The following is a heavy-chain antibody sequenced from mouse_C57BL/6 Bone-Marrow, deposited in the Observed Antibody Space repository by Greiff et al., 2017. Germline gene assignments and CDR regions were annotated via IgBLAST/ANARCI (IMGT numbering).Heavy chain of an antibody. V-gene: IGHV1-59*01. Sequence: QVQLQQPGAELVRPGTSVKLSCKASGYTFTSYWMHWVKQRPGQGLEWIGVIDPSDSYTNYNQKFKGKATLTVDTSSSTAYMQRSSLTSEDSAVYYCARDSYDYDWYFDVWGTGTTVTVSS. CDR3: ARDSYDYDWYFDV. CDR1: GYTFTSYW. D-gene: IGHD2-4*01. J-gene: IGHJ1*03. CDR2: IDPSDSYT.